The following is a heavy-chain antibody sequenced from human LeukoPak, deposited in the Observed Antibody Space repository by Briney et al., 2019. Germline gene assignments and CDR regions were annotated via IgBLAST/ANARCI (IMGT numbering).Heavy chain of an antibody. Sequence: PGGSLRLSCAASGFTFSSYAMSWVRQAPGKGLEWVSTISGAAFSTYYADSVRGRFTISRDNSKNTLYLQMSSLRVDDTALYYCALVGGSYAYWGQGTLVTVSS. CDR3: ALVGGSYAY. V-gene: IGHV3-23*01. J-gene: IGHJ4*02. D-gene: IGHD1-26*01. CDR1: GFTFSSYA. CDR2: ISGAAFST.